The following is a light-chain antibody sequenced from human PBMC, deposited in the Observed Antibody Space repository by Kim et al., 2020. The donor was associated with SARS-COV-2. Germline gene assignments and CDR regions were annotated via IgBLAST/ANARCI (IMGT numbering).Light chain of an antibody. CDR3: QVWDVTSDHHV. J-gene: IGLJ1*01. CDR2: SNT. V-gene: IGLV3-21*04. Sequence: SYELTQPPSVSVAPGKAATVTCGANNIGNKYVHWYQQKPGQAPVLVIYSNTDRPSGIPERFSGSNSGNTATLTISRVEAGDEADYYCQVWDVTSDHHVFGTGTQLTVL. CDR1: NIGNKY.